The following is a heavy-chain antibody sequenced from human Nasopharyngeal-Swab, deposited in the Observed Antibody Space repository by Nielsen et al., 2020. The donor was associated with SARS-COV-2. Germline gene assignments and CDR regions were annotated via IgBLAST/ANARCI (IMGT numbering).Heavy chain of an antibody. V-gene: IGHV1-3*01. Sequence: APVKVSCKASGYTFTSYAMHWVRQAPGQRLEWMGWINAGNGNTKYSQKFQGRVTITRDTSASTAYMELSSLRSEDTAVYYCARDLVGSLASFDLWGRGTLVTVSS. D-gene: IGHD1-26*01. CDR3: ARDLVGSLASFDL. CDR1: GYTFTSYA. CDR2: INAGNGNT. J-gene: IGHJ2*01.